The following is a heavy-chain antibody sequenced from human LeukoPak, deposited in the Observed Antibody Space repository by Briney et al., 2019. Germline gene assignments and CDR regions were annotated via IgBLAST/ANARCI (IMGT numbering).Heavy chain of an antibody. CDR2: IYYSGST. CDR3: ARGDLYYDSSAYYYMDV. J-gene: IGHJ6*03. CDR1: GGSISSGSYY. V-gene: IGHV4-61*01. Sequence: PSETLSLTCTVSGGSISSGSYYWSWIRQPPGKGLEWIGYIYYSGSTNYNPSLKSRVTISVDTSKNQFSLRLSSVTAADTAVYYCARGDLYYDSSAYYYMDVWGKGTTVTVSS. D-gene: IGHD3-22*01.